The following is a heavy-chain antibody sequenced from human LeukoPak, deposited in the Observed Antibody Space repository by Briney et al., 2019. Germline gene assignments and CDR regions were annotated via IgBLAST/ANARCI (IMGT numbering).Heavy chain of an antibody. Sequence: SVKVSCKASGGTLSSYAISWVRQAPGQGLEWMGRIIPIFGIANYAQKFQGRVTITADKSTSTAYMELSRLRSEDTAVYCCGAASYYYDSSYCMDFWGQGTLVTVSS. V-gene: IGHV1-69*04. CDR1: GGTLSSYA. CDR2: IIPIFGIA. CDR3: GAASYYYDSSYCMDF. D-gene: IGHD3-22*01. J-gene: IGHJ4*02.